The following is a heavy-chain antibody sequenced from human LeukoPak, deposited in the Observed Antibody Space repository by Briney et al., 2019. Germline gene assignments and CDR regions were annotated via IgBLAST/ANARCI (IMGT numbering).Heavy chain of an antibody. V-gene: IGHV3-33*01. D-gene: IGHD3-10*01. Sequence: TGGSLRLSCAASGFTFSSYGMHWVRQAPGKGLEWVAVIWYDGSNKYYADSVKGRFTISRDSSKNILYLQTNSLRTDDTAIYYCATANPTPRGINFDYWGQGTLVTVSS. J-gene: IGHJ4*02. CDR3: ATANPTPRGINFDY. CDR1: GFTFSSYG. CDR2: IWYDGSNK.